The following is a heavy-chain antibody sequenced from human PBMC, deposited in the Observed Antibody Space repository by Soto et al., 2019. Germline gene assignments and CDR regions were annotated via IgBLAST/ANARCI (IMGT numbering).Heavy chain of an antibody. CDR1: GYTFTSYA. Sequence: QVQLVQSGAEVKKPGASVKVSCKASGYTFTSYAMHWVRQAPGQRLEWMGWINAGNGNTKYSQKFQGRVTITRDTSASTAYMELSSLRSEDTAVYYCAFGYSDGYYYYYGMDVWGQGTTVTVSS. V-gene: IGHV1-3*01. CDR2: INAGNGNT. CDR3: AFGYSDGYYYYYGMDV. D-gene: IGHD5-18*01. J-gene: IGHJ6*02.